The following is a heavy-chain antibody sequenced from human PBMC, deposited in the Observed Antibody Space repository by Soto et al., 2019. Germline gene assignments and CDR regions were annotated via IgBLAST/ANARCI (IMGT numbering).Heavy chain of an antibody. J-gene: IGHJ6*03. CDR2: FDPEDGET. CDR3: ATVGELIDREREDYYYYYMDV. Sequence: ASVKVSCKASGYTLTELSMHWVRQAPGKGLEWMGGFDPEDGETIYAQKFQGRVTMTEDTSTDTAYMELSSLRSEDTAVYYCATVGELIDREREDYYYYYMDVWGKGTTVTVSS. D-gene: IGHD3-10*01. CDR1: GYTLTELS. V-gene: IGHV1-24*01.